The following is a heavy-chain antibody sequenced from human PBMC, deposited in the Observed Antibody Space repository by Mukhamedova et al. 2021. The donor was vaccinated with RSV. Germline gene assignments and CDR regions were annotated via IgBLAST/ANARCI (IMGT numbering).Heavy chain of an antibody. Sequence: MHWVRQAPGQGLEWMGIINPSGGSTSYAQKFQGRVTMTRDTSTSTVYMELSSLRSEDTAVYYCASDFGALLGYWGQGTLVTVSS. V-gene: IGHV1-46*01. D-gene: IGHD3-10*01. CDR3: ASDFGALLGY. CDR2: INPSGGST. J-gene: IGHJ4*02.